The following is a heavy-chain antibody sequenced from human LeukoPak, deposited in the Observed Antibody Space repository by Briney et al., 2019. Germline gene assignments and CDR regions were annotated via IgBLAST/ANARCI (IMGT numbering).Heavy chain of an antibody. CDR1: GCTFTSYA. D-gene: IGHD6-13*01. V-gene: IGHV1-69*06. Sequence: SVKVSCKASGCTFTSYAFSWVGQAPGQGLEWVGGIIPIYGTANYALKLQGRVTITADKSESTAYMELSSVSSEDAAVYYCARDWCSSWYVSFGYWGQGTLVTVSS. J-gene: IGHJ4*02. CDR2: IIPIYGTA. CDR3: ARDWCSSWYVSFGY.